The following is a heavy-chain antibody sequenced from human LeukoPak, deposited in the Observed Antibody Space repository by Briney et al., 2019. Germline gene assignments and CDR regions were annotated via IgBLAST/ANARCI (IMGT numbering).Heavy chain of an antibody. Sequence: GGSLRLSCADSGFTFSSRAMTWVRQAPGKGLEWVSSISGSGRTTYYADSVKGRFTISRDNSKNTLYLQMNSLRAEDTAVYYCARSSGYLIDYWGQGTLVTVSS. CDR3: ARSSGYLIDY. V-gene: IGHV3-23*01. CDR1: GFTFSSRA. J-gene: IGHJ4*02. CDR2: ISGSGRTT. D-gene: IGHD3-22*01.